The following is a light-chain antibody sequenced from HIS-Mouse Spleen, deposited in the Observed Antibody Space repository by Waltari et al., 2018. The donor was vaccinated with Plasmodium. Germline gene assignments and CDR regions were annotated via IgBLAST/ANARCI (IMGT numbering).Light chain of an antibody. Sequence: DILLSHSPSSLCASLGDRVPITCRASQSISSYLYWYQQKPGKAPTLLIYAASSLQSGVPSRFSGSGSGTDFTITISSLQPEDFATYYRQQSYSTWTFGQGTKVEIK. CDR2: AAS. CDR3: QQSYSTWT. CDR1: QSISSY. V-gene: IGKV1-39*01. J-gene: IGKJ1*01.